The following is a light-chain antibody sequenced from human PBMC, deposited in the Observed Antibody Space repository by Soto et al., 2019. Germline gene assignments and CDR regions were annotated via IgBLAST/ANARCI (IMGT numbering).Light chain of an antibody. CDR3: QKYNSAPLT. CDR1: QGIGIY. CDR2: AAS. V-gene: IGKV1-27*01. Sequence: EIHMTHSPSSLSASLGDRVTITCRASQGIGIYLAWFQQKPGNVPKLLIYAASTLQSGVPSRFSGSGSGTDFTLTISSLQPEDVATYYCQKYNSAPLTFGGGTKVDIK. J-gene: IGKJ4*01.